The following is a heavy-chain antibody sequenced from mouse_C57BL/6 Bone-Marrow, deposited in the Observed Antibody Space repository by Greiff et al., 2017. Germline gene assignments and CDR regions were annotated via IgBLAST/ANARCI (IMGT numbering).Heavy chain of an antibody. CDR3: AGVKRCFDY. J-gene: IGHJ1*03. Sequence: EVMLVEFGGGLLQPGGSLSFSCAAFGFPSTAYYMSWVRQPLGKALEWLGFIRNKANGYTTEYSSSVKGRFTISRDTSQSILYLQMYALRAEDSATYYCAGVKRCFDYWGTGTTVTVSS. CDR2: IRNKANGYTT. CDR1: GFPSTAYY. V-gene: IGHV7-3*01.